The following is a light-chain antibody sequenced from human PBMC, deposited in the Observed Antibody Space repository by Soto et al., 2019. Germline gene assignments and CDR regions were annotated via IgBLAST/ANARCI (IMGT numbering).Light chain of an antibody. CDR2: DVS. CDR3: NSYTSSSRPNYV. V-gene: IGLV2-14*01. Sequence: QSVLPQPASLSGSPGQSITISCTGTSSDVGGYNFVSWYQQYPGKAPKLIIFDVSNRPSGVSDRFSGSKSGDTASLTISGLHTEDEADYYCNSYTSSSRPNYVFGTGTKVTVL. CDR1: SSDVGGYNF. J-gene: IGLJ1*01.